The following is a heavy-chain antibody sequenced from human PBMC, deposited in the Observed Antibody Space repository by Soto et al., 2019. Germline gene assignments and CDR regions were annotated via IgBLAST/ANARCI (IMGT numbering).Heavy chain of an antibody. CDR2: IYYSGST. V-gene: IGHV4-59*01. Sequence: SETLSLTCTVSGGSISNYYWSWIRHPPGKKLEWIGYIYYSGSTNYNPSLKSRVTISVDTSKNQFSLKLYSVTTADTAMYYCARLPWADYGGIFDPWGQGTLVTAPQ. D-gene: IGHD4-17*01. J-gene: IGHJ5*02. CDR1: GGSISNYY. CDR3: ARLPWADYGGIFDP.